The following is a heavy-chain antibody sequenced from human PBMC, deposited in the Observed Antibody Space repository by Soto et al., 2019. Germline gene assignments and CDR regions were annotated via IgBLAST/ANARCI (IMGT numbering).Heavy chain of an antibody. CDR2: ISYDGSNK. CDR1: GFTFSSYA. Sequence: GGSLRLSCAASGFTFSSYAMHWVRQAPGKGLEWVAVISYDGSNKYYADSVKGRFTISRDNSKNTLYLQMNSLRAEDTAVYYCARDFVAAAGSQFDYWGKGTLVTVSS. CDR3: ARDFVAAAGSQFDY. V-gene: IGHV3-30-3*01. D-gene: IGHD6-13*01. J-gene: IGHJ4*02.